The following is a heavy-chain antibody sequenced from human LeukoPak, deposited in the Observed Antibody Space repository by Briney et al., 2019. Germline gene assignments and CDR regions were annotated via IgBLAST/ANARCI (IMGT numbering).Heavy chain of an antibody. J-gene: IGHJ4*02. Sequence: PSETLSLTCTVSGGSINSYYWNWIRQPPGKGLEWIAYIYTGEGTKSNSNPSLKSRVTISVDTSKNQFSLKLSSVTAADTAVYYCAGVVPTTKGAVDYGGQETLVTVPT. CDR2: IYTGEGTKS. CDR1: GGSINSYY. V-gene: IGHV4-4*09. CDR3: AGVVPTTKGAVDY. D-gene: IGHD2-2*01.